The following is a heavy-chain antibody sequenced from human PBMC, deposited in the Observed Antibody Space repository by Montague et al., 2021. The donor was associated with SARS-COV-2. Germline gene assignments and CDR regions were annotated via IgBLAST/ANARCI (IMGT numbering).Heavy chain of an antibody. D-gene: IGHD1-1*01. J-gene: IGHJ6*02. CDR1: GDSVSSNSAT. Sequence: CAISGDSVSSNSATWNWVRQSPSSGIEWQGRTYHRSKWYNDYAVSVRGRVTINPDTSKNQFSLQLNSVTPEDTAIYYCTSGREGNYNVMDVWGQGTTVTVSS. V-gene: IGHV6-1*01. CDR3: TSGREGNYNVMDV. CDR2: TYHRSKWYN.